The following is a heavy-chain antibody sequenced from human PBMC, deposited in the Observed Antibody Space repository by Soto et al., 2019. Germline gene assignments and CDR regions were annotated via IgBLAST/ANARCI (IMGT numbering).Heavy chain of an antibody. D-gene: IGHD3-22*01. CDR3: AGGDYYHSSGYYFYYYTMDV. Sequence: SETLSLTCTVSGGSISSHYWSWIRQPPGKGLEWIGNISNSGSTYYNPSLKSRVTISVKTSKSQFSLKLSSVTAADTAVYYCAGGDYYHSSGYYFYYYTMDVWGQGTTVTVSS. CDR2: ISNSGST. CDR1: GGSISSHY. V-gene: IGHV4-4*08. J-gene: IGHJ6*02.